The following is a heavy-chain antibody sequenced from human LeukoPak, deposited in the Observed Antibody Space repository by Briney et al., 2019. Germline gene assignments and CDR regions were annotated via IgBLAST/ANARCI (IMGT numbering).Heavy chain of an antibody. V-gene: IGHV3-23*01. D-gene: IGHD3-3*01. Sequence: GGSLRLSCAASGFTFSSYAMSWVRQAPGKGLEWVSAISGSGGSTYYADSVKGRFTISRDNAKNSLYLQMNSLRAEDTALYYCAKDPYDFWSGYEGAYFDYWGQGTLVTVSS. J-gene: IGHJ4*02. CDR1: GFTFSSYA. CDR2: ISGSGGST. CDR3: AKDPYDFWSGYEGAYFDY.